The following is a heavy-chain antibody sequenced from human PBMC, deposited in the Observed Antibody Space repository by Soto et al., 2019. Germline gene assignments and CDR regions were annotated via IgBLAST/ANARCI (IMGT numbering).Heavy chain of an antibody. V-gene: IGHV1-18*01. CDR2: ISAYNGNT. D-gene: IGHD3-9*01. CDR1: GYTFTSYG. CDR3: ARELSIFLFDY. J-gene: IGHJ4*02. Sequence: QVQLVQSGAEVKKPGASVKVSCKASGYTFTSYGISWVRPAPGQGPEWVGWISAYNGNTKYAQKLQGRVTMTTDTSKSTAYMELRSVRSDDTAVYYCARELSIFLFDYWGQGTLVTVSS.